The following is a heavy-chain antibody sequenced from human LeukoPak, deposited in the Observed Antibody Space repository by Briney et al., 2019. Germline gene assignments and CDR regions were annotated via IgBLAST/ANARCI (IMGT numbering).Heavy chain of an antibody. J-gene: IGHJ4*02. CDR1: GFTFSSYA. V-gene: IGHV3-23*01. CDR2: ISGSDGST. CDR3: AKGTFDYGEHYFDY. D-gene: IGHD4-17*01. Sequence: GGSLRLSCAASGFTFSSYAMSWVRQAPGKGLEWVSAISGSDGSTYYADSVKGRFTISRDNSKNTLYLQMNSLRAEDTAVYYCAKGTFDYGEHYFDYWGQGTLVTVSS.